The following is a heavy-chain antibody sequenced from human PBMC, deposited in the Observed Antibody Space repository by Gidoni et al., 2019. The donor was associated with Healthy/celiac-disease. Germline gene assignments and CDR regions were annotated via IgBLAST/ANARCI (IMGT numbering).Heavy chain of an antibody. D-gene: IGHD6-19*01. V-gene: IGHV4-61*01. CDR3: ARGPGGQWPNYFDY. J-gene: IGHJ4*02. Sequence: QVQLQESGPGLVKPSETLSLTCTVSGGSVSSGSYYWSWIRQPPGKGLEWIGYIYYSGSTNYNPSLKSRVTISVDTSKNQFSLKLSSVTAADTAVYYCARGPGGQWPNYFDYWGQGTLVTVSS. CDR1: GGSVSSGSYY. CDR2: IYYSGST.